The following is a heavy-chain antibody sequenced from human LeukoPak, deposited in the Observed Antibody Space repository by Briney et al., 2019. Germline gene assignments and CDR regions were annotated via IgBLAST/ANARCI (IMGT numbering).Heavy chain of an antibody. Sequence: GGSLRLSCEASGFTFRTYGMTWVRQAPGKGLEWVSGITGSSTWTYYADSVRGRFTISRDNSKNTLHLQMNNLTADDTAIYYCARELVSLGTEYFDLWGRGPLVTVSS. CDR2: ITGSSTWT. V-gene: IGHV3-23*01. CDR3: ARELVSLGTEYFDL. CDR1: GFTFRTYG. J-gene: IGHJ2*01. D-gene: IGHD7-27*01.